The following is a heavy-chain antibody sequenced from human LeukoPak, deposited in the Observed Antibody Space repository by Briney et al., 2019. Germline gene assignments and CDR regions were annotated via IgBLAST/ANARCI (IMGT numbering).Heavy chain of an antibody. J-gene: IGHJ4*02. CDR1: GYTFTGYY. CDR3: ASQYYYDSSGYYYPY. V-gene: IGHV1-2*06. CDR2: INPNSGGT. Sequence: GASAKVSCKASGYTFTGYYMHWVRQAPGQGLEWMGRINPNSGGTNYAQKFQGRVTMTRDTSISTAYMELSRLRSDDTAVYYCASQYYYDSSGYYYPYWGQGTLVTVSS. D-gene: IGHD3-22*01.